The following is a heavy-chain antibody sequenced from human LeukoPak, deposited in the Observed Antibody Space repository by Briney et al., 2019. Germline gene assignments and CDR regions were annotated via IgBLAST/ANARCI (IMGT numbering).Heavy chain of an antibody. Sequence: SETLSLTCAVYGGSFSGYYWSWIRQPPGKGLEWIGEINHSGSTNYNPPLKSRVTISVDTSKNQFSLKLSSVTAADTAVYYCARGPPYYYYMDVWGKGTTVTVSS. CDR2: INHSGST. V-gene: IGHV4-34*01. J-gene: IGHJ6*03. CDR1: GGSFSGYY. CDR3: ARGPPYYYYMDV.